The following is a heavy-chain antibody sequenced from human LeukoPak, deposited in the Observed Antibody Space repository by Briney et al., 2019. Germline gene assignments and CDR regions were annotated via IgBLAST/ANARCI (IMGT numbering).Heavy chain of an antibody. CDR1: GFTFSNYD. J-gene: IGHJ4*02. D-gene: IGHD5-18*01. CDR2: INTDGSGT. Sequence: PGGSLRLSCAASGFTFSNYDMHWVRQAPGKGLVWVSRINTDGSGTSYADSVKGRFTISRDNAKNRLYVQMNSLRAEDTAVYYCATGSGLWSPDYWGQGTLVTVSS. V-gene: IGHV3-74*01. CDR3: ATGSGLWSPDY.